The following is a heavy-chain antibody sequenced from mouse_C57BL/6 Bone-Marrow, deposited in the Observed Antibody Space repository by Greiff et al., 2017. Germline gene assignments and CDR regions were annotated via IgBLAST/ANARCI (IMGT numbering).Heavy chain of an antibody. CDR2: IYPGSGST. CDR3: AISHYYGSSFFDY. CDR1: GYTFTSYW. V-gene: IGHV1-55*01. D-gene: IGHD1-1*01. J-gene: IGHJ2*01. Sequence: VQLQQPGAELVKPGASVKMSCKASGYTFTSYWITWVKQRPGQGLEWIGDIYPGSGSTNYNEKFKSKATLTVDTSSSTAYMQLSSLTSEDSAVYYCAISHYYGSSFFDYWGQGTTLTVSS.